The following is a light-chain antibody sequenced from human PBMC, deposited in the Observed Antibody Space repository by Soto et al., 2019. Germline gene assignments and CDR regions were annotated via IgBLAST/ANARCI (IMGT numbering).Light chain of an antibody. CDR3: SSYTSSSTLLYV. CDR1: SSDAGGYNY. J-gene: IGLJ1*01. Sequence: QSALTQPASVSGSPVQSITISCSGTSSDAGGYNYVSWYQQHPGKAPKLMIYDVSNRPSGVSNRFSGSKSGNTASLTISGLQAEDEADYYCSSYTSSSTLLYVFGTGTKLTVL. CDR2: DVS. V-gene: IGLV2-14*01.